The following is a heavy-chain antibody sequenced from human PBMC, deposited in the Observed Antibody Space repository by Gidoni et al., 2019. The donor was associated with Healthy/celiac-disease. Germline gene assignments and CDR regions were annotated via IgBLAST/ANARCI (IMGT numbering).Heavy chain of an antibody. Sequence: EVQLVASGGGLVQPGRSLRLSCAASGFTFDAYAMHWVRQAPGKGLEWVSGISWNSGSIGYADSVKGRFTISRDNAKNSLYLQMNSLRAEDTALYYCAKVIYGDFLDAFDIWGQGTMVTVSS. V-gene: IGHV3-9*01. CDR2: ISWNSGSI. J-gene: IGHJ3*02. CDR1: GFTFDAYA. CDR3: AKVIYGDFLDAFDI. D-gene: IGHD4-17*01.